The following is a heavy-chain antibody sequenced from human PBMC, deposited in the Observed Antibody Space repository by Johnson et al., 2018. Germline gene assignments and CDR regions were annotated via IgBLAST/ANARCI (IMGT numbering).Heavy chain of an antibody. CDR1: GFTFGDYA. J-gene: IGHJ1*01. CDR3: ARAIVGKGYFQH. CDR2: ISGSGGST. Sequence: VQLVQSGGGLVQPGRSLRLSCTASGFTFGDYAMSWVRQAPGKGLEWVSAISGSGGSTYYADSVKGRFTISRDNAKNSLYLQMNSLGDEDTAVYYCARAIVGKGYFQHWGQGTLVTVSS. V-gene: IGHV3-23*04. D-gene: IGHD1-26*01.